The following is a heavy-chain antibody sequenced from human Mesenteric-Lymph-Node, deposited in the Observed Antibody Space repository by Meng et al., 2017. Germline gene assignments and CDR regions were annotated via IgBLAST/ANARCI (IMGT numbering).Heavy chain of an antibody. D-gene: IGHD3-22*01. CDR2: IGYSGTI. CDR1: GGSTTSTSYY. CDR3: ARRVHDGSGHHYFDY. J-gene: IGHJ4*02. V-gene: IGHV4-39*01. Sequence: QVQLQPSGPSLVGPSTPLSLTCTVSGGSTTSTSYYWDWIRQSPAKGLEWIGTIGYSGTIVYNPSLSSRVTMTLDTSKNQFSLKLSSVTAPDTAVYYCARRVHDGSGHHYFDYWGQGTLVTVSS.